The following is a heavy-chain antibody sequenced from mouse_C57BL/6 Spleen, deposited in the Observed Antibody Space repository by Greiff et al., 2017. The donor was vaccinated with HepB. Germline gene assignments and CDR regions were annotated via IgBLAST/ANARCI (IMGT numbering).Heavy chain of an antibody. J-gene: IGHJ4*01. CDR1: GYAFSSYW. CDR2: IDPGDGDT. CDR3: ARSYGYDEGMDG. D-gene: IGHD2-2*01. Sequence: QVQLQQSGAELVKPGASVKISCKASGYAFSSYWMNWVKQRPGKGLEWIGQIDPGDGDTNYNGKFEGKATLTADKSSSTAYMQLSSLTSEDSAVYFCARSYGYDEGMDGWGQGTSGTVAS. V-gene: IGHV1-80*01.